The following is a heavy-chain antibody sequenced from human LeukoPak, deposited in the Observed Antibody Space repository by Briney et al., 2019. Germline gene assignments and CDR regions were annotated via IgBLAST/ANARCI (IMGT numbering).Heavy chain of an antibody. CDR2: ISSSSSYI. V-gene: IGHV3-21*01. J-gene: IGHJ4*02. CDR1: GFTFSSYS. D-gene: IGHD3-22*01. Sequence: GGSLRLSCAASGFTFSSYSMNWVRQAPGKGLEWVSSISSSSSYIYYADSVKGRFTISRDNAKNSLYLQMNSLRAEDTAVYYCAVYYDSNGRYFDYWGQGTLVTVSS. CDR3: AVYYDSNGRYFDY.